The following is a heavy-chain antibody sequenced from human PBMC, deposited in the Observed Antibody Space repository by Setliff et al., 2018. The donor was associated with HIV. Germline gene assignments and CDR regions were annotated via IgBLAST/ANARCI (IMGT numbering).Heavy chain of an antibody. D-gene: IGHD6-19*01. CDR1: GYTFTTND. CDR2: MNPKSGNT. V-gene: IGHV1-8*02. Sequence: ASVKVSCKASGYTFTTNDINLVRQATGQGLEWMGWMNPKSGNTGYAQKFQGRVTMTRDTSIGTAYMELSSLRSDETAVYYCARELKSSSGWYGYFYMDVWGKGTTVTVSS. J-gene: IGHJ6*03. CDR3: ARELKSSSGWYGYFYMDV.